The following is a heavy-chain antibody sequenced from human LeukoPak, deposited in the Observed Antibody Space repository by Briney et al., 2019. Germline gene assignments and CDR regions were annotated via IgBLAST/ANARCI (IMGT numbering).Heavy chain of an antibody. J-gene: IGHJ3*02. D-gene: IGHD3-3*01. Sequence: SETLSLTCAVYGGSFSGYYWSWIRQPPGKGLEWIGEINHSGSTNYNPSLKSRVTIAIDTSKNQFSLKLSSVTAADTAVYYCARHSSRLRFSDWFGAFDTWGQGTMVTVSS. V-gene: IGHV4-34*01. CDR3: ARHSSRLRFSDWFGAFDT. CDR2: INHSGST. CDR1: GGSFSGYY.